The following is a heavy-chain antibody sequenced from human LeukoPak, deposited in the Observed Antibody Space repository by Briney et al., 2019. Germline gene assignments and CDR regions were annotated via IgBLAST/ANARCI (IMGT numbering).Heavy chain of an antibody. D-gene: IGHD3-9*01. CDR1: GGSISSYY. CDR2: IYYSGST. V-gene: IGHV4-59*01. Sequence: PSETLSLTCTVSGGSISSYYWSWIRQPPGKGLEWIGYIYYSGSTNYNPSLKSRVTISVDTSKKQFSLKLTSVTAADTAVYYCARQIDDILTGYYFDYWGQGTLVTVSS. J-gene: IGHJ4*02. CDR3: ARQIDDILTGYYFDY.